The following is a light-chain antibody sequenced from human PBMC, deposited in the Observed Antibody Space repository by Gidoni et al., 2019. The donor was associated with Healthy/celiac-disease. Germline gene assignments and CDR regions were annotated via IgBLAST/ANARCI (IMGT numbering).Light chain of an antibody. CDR3: QQYGSSPPLT. J-gene: IGKJ4*01. CDR2: GAS. Sequence: EIVLTQSPGTLSLSAGESATLSCRASQSVSSSYLAWYQQKPTQAPRLLIYGASSRATGIPDRFSGSGSGTDFTLTISRLEPEDFAVYYCQQYGSSPPLTFGGGTKVEIK. CDR1: QSVSSSY. V-gene: IGKV3-20*01.